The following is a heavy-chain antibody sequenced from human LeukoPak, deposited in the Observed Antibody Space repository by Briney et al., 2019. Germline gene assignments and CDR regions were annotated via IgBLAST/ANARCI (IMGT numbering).Heavy chain of an antibody. D-gene: IGHD1-26*01. CDR1: GYTFTSYG. CDR3: AGAEATQPNWFDP. CDR2: ISAYNGYT. Sequence: ASVKVSCKASGYTFTSYGISWVRQAPGQGLEWMGWISAYNGYTNYAQNFQGRVTMTTDASTSTAYMELRSLRSDDTAVYYCAGAEATQPNWFDPWGQGTLVTVSS. J-gene: IGHJ5*02. V-gene: IGHV1-18*01.